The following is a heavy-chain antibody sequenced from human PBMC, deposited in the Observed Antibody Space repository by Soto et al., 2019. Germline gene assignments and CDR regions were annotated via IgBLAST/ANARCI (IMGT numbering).Heavy chain of an antibody. D-gene: IGHD2-2*01. Sequence: QVQLQQWGAGLLKPSETLSLTCVVYGRSSSGYYWSWIRQPPGKGLEWIGEINHSGSTNYNSSLKSRVTISVDTSKNQFSLKLSSVTAADTAVYYCARGGRCSSASCPPDYWGQGTLVTVSS. CDR2: INHSGST. CDR3: ARGGRCSSASCPPDY. V-gene: IGHV4-34*01. J-gene: IGHJ4*02. CDR1: GRSSSGYY.